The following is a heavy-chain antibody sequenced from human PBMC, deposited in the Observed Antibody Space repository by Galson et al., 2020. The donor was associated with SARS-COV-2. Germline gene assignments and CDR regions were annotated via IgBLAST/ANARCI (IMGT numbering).Heavy chain of an antibody. CDR2: INPSTGDI. CDR1: GYTLTGHF. Sequence: GESLKISCKASGYTLTGHFMHWMRQAPGQGLEWMGWINPSTGDIHFAQMFQDRVTVTRDTSISTVYMELSRLKSDDTAIYYCARGGSLVPTDIKIPFQYWGQGTLVTVSS. V-gene: IGHV1-2*02. D-gene: IGHD1-1*01. J-gene: IGHJ1*01. CDR3: ARGGSLVPTDIKIPFQY.